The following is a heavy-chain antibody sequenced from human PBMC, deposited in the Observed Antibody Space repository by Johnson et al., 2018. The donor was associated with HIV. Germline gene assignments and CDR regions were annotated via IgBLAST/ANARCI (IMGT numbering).Heavy chain of an antibody. CDR3: ARGYDFWSGYYTEAFDI. D-gene: IGHD3-3*01. V-gene: IGHV3-30-3*01. CDR2: ISYDGSNK. J-gene: IGHJ3*02. CDR1: GFTFSSYA. Sequence: QVQLVESGGGVVQPGRSLRLSCAASGFTFSSYAMHWVRQAPGQGLAWVAVISYDGSNKYYADSVKGRFTISRDNSKNTLYRQMNSLRAEDTAVYYCARGYDFWSGYYTEAFDIWGQGTMVTVSS.